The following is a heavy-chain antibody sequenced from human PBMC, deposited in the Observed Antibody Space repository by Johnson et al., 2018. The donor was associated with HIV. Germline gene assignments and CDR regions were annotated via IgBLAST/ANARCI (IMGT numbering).Heavy chain of an antibody. Sequence: VQLVESGGDLVQPGGSLRLSCVGSGFTFSTNWMHWVRQAPGKGLVWVSRINSDGSITNYADSVRGRFTISRDNSKNTLYLQMNSLRAEDTAVYYCARRFFPGITVALDAFDIWGQGTMVTVSS. CDR2: INSDGSIT. J-gene: IGHJ3*02. CDR3: ARRFFPGITVALDAFDI. CDR1: GFTFSTNW. D-gene: IGHD6-19*01. V-gene: IGHV3-74*01.